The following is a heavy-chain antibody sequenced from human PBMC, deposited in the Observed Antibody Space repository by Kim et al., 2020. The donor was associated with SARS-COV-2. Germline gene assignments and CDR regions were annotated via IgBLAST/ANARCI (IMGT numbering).Heavy chain of an antibody. CDR3: ASIEVVVVVVAANFQAFDI. CDR2: ISYDGSNK. Sequence: GGSLRLSCAASGFTFSSYAMHWVRQAPGKGLEWVAVISYDGSNKYYADSVKGRFTISRDNSKNTLYLQMNSLRAEDTAVYYCASIEVVVVVVAANFQAFDIWGQGTMVTVSS. V-gene: IGHV3-30-3*01. CDR1: GFTFSSYA. D-gene: IGHD2-15*01. J-gene: IGHJ3*02.